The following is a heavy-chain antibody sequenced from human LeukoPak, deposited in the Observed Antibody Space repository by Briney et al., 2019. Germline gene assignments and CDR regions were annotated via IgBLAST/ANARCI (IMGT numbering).Heavy chain of an antibody. CDR2: ISSSGSTI. J-gene: IGHJ4*02. Sequence: PGWSLRLSCAASGFTFTSYEMNWVRQAPGKGLEWVSYISSSGSTIYYADSVKGRFTISRDSAKNSLYLQMNSLRAEDTAFYHCVREGNYFFDCWGQGTLVTVSS. D-gene: IGHD1-7*01. V-gene: IGHV3-48*03. CDR1: GFTFTSYE. CDR3: VREGNYFFDC.